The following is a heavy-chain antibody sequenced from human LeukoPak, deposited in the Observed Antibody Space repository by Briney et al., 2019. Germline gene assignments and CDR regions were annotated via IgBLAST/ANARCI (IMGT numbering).Heavy chain of an antibody. Sequence: GGSLRLSCAASGFIFGSHEMNWVRQAPGKGLEWVSYISGSGSTMYYADSVKGRFTISRDNAKNSLYLQMNSLRAEDTAVYHCASGVVVPYFYYWGQGTLVTVSS. D-gene: IGHD2-2*01. CDR3: ASGVVVPYFYY. J-gene: IGHJ4*02. CDR1: GFIFGSHE. V-gene: IGHV3-48*03. CDR2: ISGSGSTM.